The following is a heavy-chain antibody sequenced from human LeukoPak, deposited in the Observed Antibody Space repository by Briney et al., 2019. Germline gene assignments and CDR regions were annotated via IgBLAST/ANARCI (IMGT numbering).Heavy chain of an antibody. J-gene: IGHJ5*02. Sequence: PSETLSLTCAVYGGSFSGYYWSWIRQPPGKGLEWLGSIYHSGSTYYNPSLKSRVTISVDTSRNQFSLNLSSVTAADTAVYYCARHYGPWGQGTLVAVSS. D-gene: IGHD3-16*01. CDR3: ARHYGP. V-gene: IGHV4-34*01. CDR1: GGSFSGYY. CDR2: IYHSGST.